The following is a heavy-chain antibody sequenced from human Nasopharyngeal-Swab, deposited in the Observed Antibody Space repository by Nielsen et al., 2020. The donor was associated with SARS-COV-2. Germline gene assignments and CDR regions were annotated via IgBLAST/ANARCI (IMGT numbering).Heavy chain of an antibody. D-gene: IGHD3-22*01. V-gene: IGHV4-31*03. CDR3: ARVFYDSSGYYWDY. CDR2: IYYTGST. J-gene: IGHJ4*02. Sequence: SETLSLTCTVAGASINSANSYWSWIRQHTGKDLEWIGNIYYTGSTNSNPSLKSRVTMSVDASKNQFSLKLSSVVAADTAVYYCARVFYDSSGYYWDYWGQGTLVTVSS. CDR1: GASINSANSY.